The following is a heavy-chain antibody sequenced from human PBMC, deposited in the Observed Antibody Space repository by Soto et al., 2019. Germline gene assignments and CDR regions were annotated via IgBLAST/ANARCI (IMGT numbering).Heavy chain of an antibody. CDR2: IYYSGST. J-gene: IGHJ4*02. CDR1: GGSISSGGYY. V-gene: IGHV4-31*03. CDR3: ARAPNGYDSSCYYSEY. Sequence: QVQLQESGPGLVKPSQTLSLTCTVSGGSISSGGYYWSWIRQHPGKGLEWIGYIYYSGSTYYNPSLKSGVTIPVDTSKKQFSLKLSSVTAADTAVYYCARAPNGYDSSCYYSEYWVQGTLVSVSS. D-gene: IGHD3-22*01.